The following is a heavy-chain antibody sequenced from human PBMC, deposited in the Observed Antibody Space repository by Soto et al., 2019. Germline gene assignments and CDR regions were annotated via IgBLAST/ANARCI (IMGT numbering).Heavy chain of an antibody. V-gene: IGHV3-33*01. CDR1: GFTFSSYG. CDR2: IWYHGSNK. J-gene: IGHJ4*02. D-gene: IGHD6-19*01. Sequence: QVQLVESGGGVVQPGRSLRLSCAASGFTFSSYGMHWVRQAPGKGLEWVAVIWYHGSNKYYADSVKGRFTISRENSKNTLYLQMNSLRAEDTAVYYCARDRDPGQWLTTNYFDYWGQGTLVTVSS. CDR3: ARDRDPGQWLTTNYFDY.